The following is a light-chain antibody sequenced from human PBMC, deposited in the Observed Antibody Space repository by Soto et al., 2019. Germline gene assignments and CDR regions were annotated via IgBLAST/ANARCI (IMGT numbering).Light chain of an antibody. J-gene: IGLJ1*01. V-gene: IGLV2-8*01. Sequence: QSVLTQPPSASGSPGQSVTIPFTGTSSDVGGYDHVSWYQQHPGKAPKLMIYEVTKRPAGVPDRFSGSKSRNTASLTVSGLQAEDEADYFCSSDAGNYNYVFGTGTKVTVL. CDR2: EVT. CDR1: SSDVGGYDH. CDR3: SSDAGNYNYV.